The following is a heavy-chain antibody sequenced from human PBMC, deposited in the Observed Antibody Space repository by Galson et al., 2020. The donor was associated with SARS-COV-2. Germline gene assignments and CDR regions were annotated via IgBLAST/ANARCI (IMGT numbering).Heavy chain of an antibody. Sequence: SETLSLTCAVSGDSISSGGYSWSWIRQPPGKDLEWIGYIFHSGSTYYNPSLKSRLTISIDTSRDQFSLKLTSVTAADTAIYYCARGPSSGLNWFDPWGQGTLVTVSS. CDR1: GDSISSGGYS. CDR2: IFHSGST. J-gene: IGHJ5*02. CDR3: ARGPSSGLNWFDP. D-gene: IGHD3-22*01. V-gene: IGHV4-30-2*01.